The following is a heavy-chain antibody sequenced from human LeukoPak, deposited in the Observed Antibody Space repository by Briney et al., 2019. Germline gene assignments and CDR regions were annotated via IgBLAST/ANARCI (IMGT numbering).Heavy chain of an antibody. CDR1: GFTFSTYG. J-gene: IGHJ6*02. CDR3: AKDRIQLWTHFNGMDV. V-gene: IGHV3-33*06. Sequence: GGSLRLSCAASGFTFSTYGMHWVRQAPGKGLEWVAVIWYDGSDEYYADSVKGRFIISRDNSKNTVYLQMNSLRVEDTAVYYCAKDRIQLWTHFNGMDVWGQGTTVTVSS. CDR2: IWYDGSDE. D-gene: IGHD5-18*01.